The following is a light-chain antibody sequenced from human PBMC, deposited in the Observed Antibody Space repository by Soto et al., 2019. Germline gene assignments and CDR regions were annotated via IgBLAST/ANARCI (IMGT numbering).Light chain of an antibody. CDR1: QSVSSSY. V-gene: IGKV3-20*01. CDR2: GAS. Sequence: EIVLTQSPGTLSLSPGERATLSCRASQSVSSSYLAWYQQKSGQAPRLLIYGASSRATGIPDRFSGSGSGTGFTLTISRLGPEDFAVYYCQQYGTSLWTFGQGTKVEIK. CDR3: QQYGTSLWT. J-gene: IGKJ1*01.